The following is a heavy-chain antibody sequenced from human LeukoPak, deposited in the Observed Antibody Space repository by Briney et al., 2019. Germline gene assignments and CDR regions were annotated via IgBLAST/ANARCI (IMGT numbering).Heavy chain of an antibody. CDR1: GFTFSSYG. CDR3: ASGKVVAATLDYYYGMDV. CDR2: IWYDGSNK. J-gene: IGHJ6*02. Sequence: PGRSLRLSCAASGFTFSSYGMHWVRQAPGKGLEWVAVIWYDGSNKYYADSVKGRFTISRDNSKNTLYLQMNSLRAEDTAVYYCASGKVVAATLDYYYGMDVWGQGTTVTVSS. V-gene: IGHV3-33*01. D-gene: IGHD2-15*01.